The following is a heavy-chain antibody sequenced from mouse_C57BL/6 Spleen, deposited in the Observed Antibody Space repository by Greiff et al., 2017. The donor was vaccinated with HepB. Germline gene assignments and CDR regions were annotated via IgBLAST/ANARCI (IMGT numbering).Heavy chain of an antibody. CDR2: ISSGGDYI. J-gene: IGHJ4*01. V-gene: IGHV5-9-1*02. CDR1: GFTFSSYA. CDR3: TKNWGYAMDY. D-gene: IGHD4-1*01. Sequence: EVQLQQSGEGLVKPGGSLKLSCAASGFTFSSYAMSWVRQTPKKRLEWVAYISSGGDYIYYADTVKGRFTISRDNARNTLYLQMSSLKSEDTAMYYCTKNWGYAMDYWGQGTSVTVSS.